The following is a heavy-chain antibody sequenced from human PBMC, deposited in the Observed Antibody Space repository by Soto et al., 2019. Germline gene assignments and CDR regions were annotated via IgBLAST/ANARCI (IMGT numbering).Heavy chain of an antibody. Sequence: GESLKISCKGSGYSFTSYWIGWVRQMPGKGLEWMGIIYPGDSDTRYSPSFQGQVTISADKSISTAYLQWSSLKASDTAMYYCARQKGQYCSGGSCYRRWGAFDIWGQGTMVTVSS. V-gene: IGHV5-51*01. D-gene: IGHD2-15*01. CDR3: ARQKGQYCSGGSCYRRWGAFDI. CDR1: GYSFTSYW. J-gene: IGHJ3*02. CDR2: IYPGDSDT.